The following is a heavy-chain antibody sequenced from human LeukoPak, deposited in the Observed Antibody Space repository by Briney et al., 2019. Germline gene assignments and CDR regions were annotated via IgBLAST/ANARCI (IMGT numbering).Heavy chain of an antibody. D-gene: IGHD6-13*01. CDR3: ARVLSSSWNDAFDV. V-gene: IGHV3-53*01. CDR1: EFTFSSYS. J-gene: IGHJ3*01. Sequence: GGSLRLSCAASEFTFSSYSMNWVRQAPGKGLEWVSVIYSGGGTKYPDSVKGRFTISRDTSRNTLYVQMDSLRAEDTAVYYCARVLSSSWNDAFDVWGQGTVVTVSS. CDR2: IYSGGGT.